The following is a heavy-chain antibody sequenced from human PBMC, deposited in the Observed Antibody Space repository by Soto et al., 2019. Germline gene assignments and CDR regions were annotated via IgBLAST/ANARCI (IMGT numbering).Heavy chain of an antibody. Sequence: GSLRLSCAASGXTFSSYCMHWVRQAPGKGLVWVSRINPDGSATKYADSVKGRFTISRDNAKKTLYLQMNSLRPEDTAVFYCGRGGSDSPMAPGYWGQGILVTVSS. CDR2: INPDGSAT. V-gene: IGHV3-74*01. CDR1: GXTFSSYC. D-gene: IGHD5-18*01. CDR3: GRGGSDSPMAPGY. J-gene: IGHJ4*02.